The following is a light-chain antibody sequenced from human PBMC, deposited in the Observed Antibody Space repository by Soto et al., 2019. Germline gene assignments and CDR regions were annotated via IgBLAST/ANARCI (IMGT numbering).Light chain of an antibody. CDR2: AAS. J-gene: IGKJ5*01. V-gene: IGKV1-12*01. Sequence: DIQMTQSPSSVSASVGDRFTITCRASQDISSWLVWYQQKPGKAPKLLIYAASSLQSGVPSRFSGSGSGTDFTLTISSLQPEDFATYYCQQANSFPITFGQGTRLEI. CDR1: QDISSW. CDR3: QQANSFPIT.